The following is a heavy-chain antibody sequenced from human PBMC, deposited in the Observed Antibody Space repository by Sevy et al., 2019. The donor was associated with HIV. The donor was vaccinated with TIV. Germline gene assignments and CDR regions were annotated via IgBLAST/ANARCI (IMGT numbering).Heavy chain of an antibody. V-gene: IGHV4-30-4*01. CDR1: GGSISSGDYY. Sequence: SETLSLTCTVSGGSISSGDYYWSWIRQPPGKGLEWIGYIYYSGSTYENPSHKSRVTISVDTSKNQFSLKLSSVTATDTALYYCARGGYREPSTSLGVVNPLDYWGQGTLVTVSS. CDR3: ARGGYREPSTSLGVVNPLDY. J-gene: IGHJ4*02. D-gene: IGHD3-3*01. CDR2: IYYSGST.